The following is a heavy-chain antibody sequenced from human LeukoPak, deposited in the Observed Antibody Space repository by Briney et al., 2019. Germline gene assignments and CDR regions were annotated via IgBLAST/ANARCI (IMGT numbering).Heavy chain of an antibody. Sequence: GGSLRLSCTASGFTFNDYWMTWVRQAQGKGPEWVANIKQDGSQRYYVDSVRGRFTISRDNAKNSLFLQMNGLRAEDTAVYYCARRGGSSSRRSPIDYWGQGTLVTVSS. V-gene: IGHV3-7*01. D-gene: IGHD6-6*01. CDR1: GFTFNDYW. CDR3: ARRGGSSSRRSPIDY. CDR2: IKQDGSQR. J-gene: IGHJ4*02.